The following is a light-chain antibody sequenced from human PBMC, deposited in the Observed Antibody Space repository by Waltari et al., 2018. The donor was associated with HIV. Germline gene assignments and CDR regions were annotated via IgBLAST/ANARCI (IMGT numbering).Light chain of an antibody. J-gene: IGLJ2*01. CDR2: GNS. V-gene: IGLV1-40*01. CDR1: SSNFGDGYH. Sequence: QSALTQPPSVSGAPGQRVTISCTGRSSNFGDGYHVPWYQHLPGTAPKLLIYGNSNRPSGVPDRFSGSKSGTSASLAITGLQAEDEADYYCQSYDSRLHVVFGGGTKLTVL. CDR3: QSYDSRLHVV.